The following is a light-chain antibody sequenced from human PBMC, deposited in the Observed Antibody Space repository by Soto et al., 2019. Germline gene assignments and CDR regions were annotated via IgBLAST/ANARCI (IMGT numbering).Light chain of an antibody. J-gene: IGKJ4*01. Sequence: DIQLTQSPSSLSASVGDRVTITCQASQDIENYLNWYQQKPGKAPRVLIYGASNLEKGVASRFSGSGSGTDFIFTISSLQPDDIGTYYCQQYDNLALTFGGGTKVEI. CDR1: QDIENY. V-gene: IGKV1-33*01. CDR3: QQYDNLALT. CDR2: GAS.